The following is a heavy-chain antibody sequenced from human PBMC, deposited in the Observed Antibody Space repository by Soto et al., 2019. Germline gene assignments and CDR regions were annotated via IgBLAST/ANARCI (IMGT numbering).Heavy chain of an antibody. J-gene: IGHJ3*02. D-gene: IGHD3-22*01. CDR2: IDPSDSYT. Sequence: GESLKISCNGSGYSFTSYWISWVRQMPGKGLEWMGRIDPSDSYTNYSPSFQGHVTISADKSISTAYLQWSSLKASDTAMYYCARHLPAYYDSSGYYLVEAFDIWGQGTMVTVSS. CDR1: GYSFTSYW. V-gene: IGHV5-10-1*01. CDR3: ARHLPAYYDSSGYYLVEAFDI.